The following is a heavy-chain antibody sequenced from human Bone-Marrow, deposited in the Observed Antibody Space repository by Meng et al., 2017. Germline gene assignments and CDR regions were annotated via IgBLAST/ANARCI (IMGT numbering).Heavy chain of an antibody. J-gene: IGHJ6*02. CDR2: IYHSGST. CDR1: GYSISSGYY. CDR3: ARGPTYYYGSGSYSFWYYYYGMDV. D-gene: IGHD3-10*01. Sequence: SETLSLTCAVSGYSISSGYYWGWIRQPPGKGLEWIGSIYHSGSTYYNPSLKSRVTISVDTSKNQFSLKLSSVTAADTAVYYCARGPTYYYGSGSYSFWYYYYGMDVWGQGTTVTVSS. V-gene: IGHV4-38-2*01.